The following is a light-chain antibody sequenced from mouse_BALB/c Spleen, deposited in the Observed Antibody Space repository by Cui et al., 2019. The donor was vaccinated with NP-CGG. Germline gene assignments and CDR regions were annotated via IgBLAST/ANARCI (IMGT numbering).Light chain of an antibody. V-gene: IGLV1*01. CDR1: TGAVTTSNY. CDR3: ALWYSNHWV. CDR2: GTN. J-gene: IGLJ1*01. Sequence: AVVAQVHPLTTSPGETVTLTCRSSTGAVTTSNYANWVQEKPDHLFTGLIGGTNNRPPGVPARFSGSLIGGKAALTITGAQTEDEAIYFCALWYSNHWVFGGGTKLTVL.